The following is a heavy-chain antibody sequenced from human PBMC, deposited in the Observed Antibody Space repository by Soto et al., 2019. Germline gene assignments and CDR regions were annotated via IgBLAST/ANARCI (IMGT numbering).Heavy chain of an antibody. Sequence: QVQLQESGPGLVKPSQTLSLTCTVSGGSISSGGYYWSWIRQHPGKGLEWIGYIYYSGNTYYNPSLKSRVTISVDTSKNQFSLKLSSVTAADTSVYYCARSPEATVTAFDYWGQGTLVTVSS. V-gene: IGHV4-31*03. CDR2: IYYSGNT. J-gene: IGHJ4*02. CDR3: ARSPEATVTAFDY. D-gene: IGHD4-17*01. CDR1: GGSISSGGYY.